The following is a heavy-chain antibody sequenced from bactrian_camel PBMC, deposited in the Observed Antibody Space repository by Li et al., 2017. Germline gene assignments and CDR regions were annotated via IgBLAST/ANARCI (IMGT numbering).Heavy chain of an antibody. CDR2: ISIGNGLT. Sequence: HVQLVESGGGSVEAGGSLRLSCATNAAVFSDNCFAWFRQIPGRAREGVAAISIGNGLTDYTDSVKGRFTISQDNPDNTVYLQMNSLKPEDTATYYCAAHPFCGGDACYAARFKHSGQGTQVTVS. J-gene: IGHJ4*01. V-gene: IGHV3S1*01. CDR1: AAVFSDNC. D-gene: IGHD1*01.